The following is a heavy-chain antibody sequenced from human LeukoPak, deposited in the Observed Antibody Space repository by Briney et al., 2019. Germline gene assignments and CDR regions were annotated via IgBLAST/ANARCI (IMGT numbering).Heavy chain of an antibody. J-gene: IGHJ4*02. Sequence: AASVKVSCKASGYTFTTYDIYWVRQATGQGLEWMGWMNPNSGNTGYAQKFQGRVIISRNTSITTAYMELTSLRSEDTAVYYCARGRILRKFDWGQGTLVTVSS. D-gene: IGHD3-10*01. V-gene: IGHV1-8*03. CDR3: ARGRILRKFD. CDR2: MNPNSGNT. CDR1: GYTFTTYD.